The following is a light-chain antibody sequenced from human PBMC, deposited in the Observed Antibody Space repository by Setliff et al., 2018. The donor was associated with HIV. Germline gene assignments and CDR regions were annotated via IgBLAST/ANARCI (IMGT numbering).Light chain of an antibody. CDR2: DVS. Sequence: QSALTQPASVSESPGQSITISCTGTSSDVGGYNYVSWYQQHPGKAPTLMIYDVSKRPSGVSNRFSGSKSGETASLAISGLQAEDEANYYCSSYTSSSTIYVLGTGTKVT. V-gene: IGLV2-14*01. CDR3: SSYTSSSTIYV. J-gene: IGLJ1*01. CDR1: SSDVGGYNY.